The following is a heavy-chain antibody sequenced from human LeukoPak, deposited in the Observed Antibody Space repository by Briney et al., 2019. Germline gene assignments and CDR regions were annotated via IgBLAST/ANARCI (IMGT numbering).Heavy chain of an antibody. D-gene: IGHD3-10*01. CDR2: INPNSAGT. CDR1: GYTFTDYY. J-gene: IGHJ3*02. Sequence: GASVKVSCKASGYTFTDYYMHWVRQAPGQGLEWMGWINPNSAGTNYAQKFQDRVTMTRDTSINTAYMELSSLRSDDTAVYYCARGLDITIPDIWGQGTMVTVSS. V-gene: IGHV1-2*02. CDR3: ARGLDITIPDI.